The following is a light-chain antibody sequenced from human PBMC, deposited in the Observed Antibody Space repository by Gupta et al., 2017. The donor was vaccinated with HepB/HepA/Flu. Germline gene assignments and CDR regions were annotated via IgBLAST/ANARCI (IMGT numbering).Light chain of an antibody. CDR2: AAS. Sequence: AIHMTQSPSSLSASVGDRVTITCRASQGIKKDLAWYQHKPGKAPKLLIFAASSLQTGVPSRFSGSGSGTDFTLTISSLQPEDFATYYCLQDYSYPRTFGQGTKVEVK. V-gene: IGKV1-6*01. J-gene: IGKJ1*01. CDR1: QGIKKD. CDR3: LQDYSYPRT.